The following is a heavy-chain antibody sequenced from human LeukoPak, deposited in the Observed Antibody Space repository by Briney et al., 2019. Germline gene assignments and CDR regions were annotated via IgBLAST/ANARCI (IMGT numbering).Heavy chain of an antibody. CDR1: GGSISSGGYY. J-gene: IGHJ5*02. V-gene: IGHV4-31*03. CDR2: IYYSGST. D-gene: IGHD6-13*01. CDR3: ARDEAGAIAAAGTSSFDP. Sequence: SETLSLTCTVSGGSISSGGYYWSWIRQHPGKGLEWIGYIYYSGSTYYNPSLKSRVTISVDTSKNQFSLKLSSVTAADTAVYYCARDEAGAIAAAGTSSFDPWGQGTLVTVSS.